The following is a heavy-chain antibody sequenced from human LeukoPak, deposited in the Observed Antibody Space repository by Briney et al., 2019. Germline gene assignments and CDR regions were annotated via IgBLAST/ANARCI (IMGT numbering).Heavy chain of an antibody. D-gene: IGHD6-13*01. CDR2: ISGSGGST. CDR1: GFTFSSYA. CDR3: AKGEQQLVRLY. J-gene: IGHJ4*02. V-gene: IGHV3-23*01. Sequence: GGSLRLSCAVSGFTFSSYAMSWVRQAPGKGLEWVSAISGSGGSTYYADSVKGRFTISRDNSKNTLYLQMNSLRAEDTAVYYCAKGEQQLVRLYWGQGTLVTVSS.